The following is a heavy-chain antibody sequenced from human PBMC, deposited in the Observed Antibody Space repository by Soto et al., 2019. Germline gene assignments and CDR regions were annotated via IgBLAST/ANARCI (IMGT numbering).Heavy chain of an antibody. V-gene: IGHV3-33*08. Sequence: GGSLRLSCATSGFPFSDYYMSWIRQAPGKGLEWVAVIWYDGSNKYYADSVKGRFTISRDNSKNTLYLQMNSLRAEDTAVYYCARAPVTAGYFDYWGQGTLVTVSS. D-gene: IGHD2-21*02. CDR1: GFPFSDYY. J-gene: IGHJ4*02. CDR2: IWYDGSNK. CDR3: ARAPVTAGYFDY.